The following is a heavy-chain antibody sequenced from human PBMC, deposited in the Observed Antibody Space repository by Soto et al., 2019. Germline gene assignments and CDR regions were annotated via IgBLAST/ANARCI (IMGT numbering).Heavy chain of an antibody. D-gene: IGHD4-17*01. CDR1: GSSISPYY. Sequence: SETLSLTCTVSGSSISPYYWSWIRHPPGKGLEWIGYIYYTGSTKYNPSLKSRVTLSLGTSRNQLSLKLSSVTAADTAVYYCTRVGGYYGDYPNFDYWGPGTLVTRLL. J-gene: IGHJ4*02. CDR2: IYYTGST. CDR3: TRVGGYYGDYPNFDY. V-gene: IGHV4-59*01.